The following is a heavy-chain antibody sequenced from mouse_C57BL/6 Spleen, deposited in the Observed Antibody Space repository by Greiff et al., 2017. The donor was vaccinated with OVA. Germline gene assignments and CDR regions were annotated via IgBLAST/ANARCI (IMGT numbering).Heavy chain of an antibody. CDR3: ARDVYGYYFDY. CDR2: INYDGSST. CDR1: GFTFSDYY. Sequence: EVKVVESEGGLVQPGSSMKLSCTASGFTFSDYYMAWVRQVPEKGLEWVANINYDGSSTYYLDSLKSRFIISRDNAKNILYLQMSSLKSKDTATYYCARDVYGYYFDYWGQGTTLTVSS. D-gene: IGHD1-1*01. V-gene: IGHV5-16*01. J-gene: IGHJ2*01.